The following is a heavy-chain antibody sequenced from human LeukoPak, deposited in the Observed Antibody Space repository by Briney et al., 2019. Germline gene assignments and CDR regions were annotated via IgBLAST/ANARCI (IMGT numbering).Heavy chain of an antibody. CDR1: GFTFSSYA. V-gene: IGHV3-23*01. D-gene: IGHD3-3*01. Sequence: GGSLRLSCAASGFTFSSYAMSWVRQAPGKGLEWVSAISGSGSNTYYADSVKGRFTISRDNSKNTLYLQMNSLRAEDTAVYYCAYDFWSGYVGYYGVDVWGQGTTVTVSS. CDR3: AYDFWSGYVGYYGVDV. CDR2: ISGSGSNT. J-gene: IGHJ6*02.